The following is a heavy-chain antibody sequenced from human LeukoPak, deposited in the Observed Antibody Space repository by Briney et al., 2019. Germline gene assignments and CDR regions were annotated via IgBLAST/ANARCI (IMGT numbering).Heavy chain of an antibody. Sequence: ASVKVSCKASGGTFNRYAISWVRQAPGQGLEWMGWINPNSGGTNYAQKFQGWVTMTRDTSISTAYMELSRLRSDDTAVYYCARMGEHYYYYGMDVWGQGTTVTVSS. J-gene: IGHJ6*02. V-gene: IGHV1-2*04. D-gene: IGHD3-16*01. CDR1: GGTFNRYA. CDR2: INPNSGGT. CDR3: ARMGEHYYYYGMDV.